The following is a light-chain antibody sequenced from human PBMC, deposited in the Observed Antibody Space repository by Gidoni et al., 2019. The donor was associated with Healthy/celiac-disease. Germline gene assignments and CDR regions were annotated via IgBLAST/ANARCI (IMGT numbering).Light chain of an antibody. CDR1: QSISSY. Sequence: DIQMTQSPSSLSASVGDRVTITCRASQSISSYLNWYQQKPGKAPKLLIYAASSLQSGVPSRFSGSGSGTDFTFTISSLQPEDFATYYCQQCYSPPFTFGEGTKVEIK. CDR2: AAS. V-gene: IGKV1-39*01. CDR3: QQCYSPPFT. J-gene: IGKJ4*02.